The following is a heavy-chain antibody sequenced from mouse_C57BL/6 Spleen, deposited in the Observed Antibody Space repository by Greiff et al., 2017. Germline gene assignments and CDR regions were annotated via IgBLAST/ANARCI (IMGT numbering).Heavy chain of an antibody. D-gene: IGHD1-2*01. J-gene: IGHJ3*01. CDR3: ARDGIPASAY. CDR1: GFTFSSYA. CDR2: ISDGGSYT. V-gene: IGHV5-4*01. Sequence: EVQVVESGGGLVKPGGSLKLSCAASGFTFSSYAMSWVRQTPEKRLEWVATISDGGSYTYYPDNVKGRFTISRDNAKNNLYLQMSHLKSEDTAMYYCARDGIPASAYWGQGTLVTVSA.